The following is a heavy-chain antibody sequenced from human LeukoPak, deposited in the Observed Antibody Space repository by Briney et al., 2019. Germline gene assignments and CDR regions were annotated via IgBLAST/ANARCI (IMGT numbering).Heavy chain of an antibody. CDR3: ASTRPSSSWYY. CDR1: GASISSSSHF. D-gene: IGHD6-13*01. Sequence: SETLSLTCTVSGASISSSSHFWGWIRQPPGKGLQWIGSIYYSGGTYYNPSLKSRATISADTSKNQFSLKLSSVTAADTAVYYCASTRPSSSWYYWGQGTPVTVSS. J-gene: IGHJ4*02. CDR2: IYYSGGT. V-gene: IGHV4-39*01.